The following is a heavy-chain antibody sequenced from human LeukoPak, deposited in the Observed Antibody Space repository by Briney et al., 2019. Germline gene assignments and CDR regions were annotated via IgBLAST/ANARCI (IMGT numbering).Heavy chain of an antibody. J-gene: IGHJ4*02. CDR2: IYYSGST. D-gene: IGHD3-10*01. CDR1: GGSISSYY. V-gene: IGHV4-59*12. CDR3: ARGGGYGSGSYLFDY. Sequence: PSETLSLTCTVSGGSISSYYWSWIRQPPGKGLEWIGYIYYSGSTNYNPSLKSRVTISVDTSKNQFSLKLSSVTAADTAVDYCARGGGYGSGSYLFDYWGQGTLVTVSS.